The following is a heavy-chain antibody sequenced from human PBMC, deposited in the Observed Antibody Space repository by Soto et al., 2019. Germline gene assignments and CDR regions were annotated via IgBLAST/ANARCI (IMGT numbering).Heavy chain of an antibody. CDR1: GGSISSYY. J-gene: IGHJ5*02. CDR2: IYTSGST. Sequence: PSETLSLTCTVSGGSISSYYWSWIRQPAGKGLEWIGRIYTSGSTNYNPSLKSRVTMSVDTSKNQFSLKLSSVTAADTAVYYCARDVQQLVHNWFDPWGQGTLVTVTS. D-gene: IGHD6-13*01. CDR3: ARDVQQLVHNWFDP. V-gene: IGHV4-4*07.